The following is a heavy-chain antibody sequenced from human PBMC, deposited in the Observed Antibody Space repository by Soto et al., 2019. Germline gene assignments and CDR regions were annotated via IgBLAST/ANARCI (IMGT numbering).Heavy chain of an antibody. CDR3: AKSGSYSTYYYYYYGMDV. D-gene: IGHD3-10*01. CDR1: GFTFSSYA. V-gene: IGHV3-23*01. Sequence: PGGSLRLSCAASGFTFSSYAMSWVRQAPGKGLEWVSAISGSGGSTYYADSVKGRFTISRDNSKNTLYLQMNSLRAEDTAVYYCAKSGSYSTYYYYYYGMDVWGQGTTVTVSS. CDR2: ISGSGGST. J-gene: IGHJ6*02.